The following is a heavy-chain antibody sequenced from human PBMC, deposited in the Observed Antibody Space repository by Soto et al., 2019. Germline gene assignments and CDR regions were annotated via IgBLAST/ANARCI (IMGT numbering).Heavy chain of an antibody. V-gene: IGHV5-10-1*01. J-gene: IGHJ4*02. Sequence: GESLKIPCKGSGYSFTSYWISWVRQMPGKGLEWMGRIDPSDSYTNYSPSFQGHVTISADKSISTAYLQWNSLKASDTAMYYCARHSTNWNYNWGQGTLVTVSS. CDR2: IDPSDSYT. CDR3: ARHSTNWNYN. CDR1: GYSFTSYW. D-gene: IGHD1-7*01.